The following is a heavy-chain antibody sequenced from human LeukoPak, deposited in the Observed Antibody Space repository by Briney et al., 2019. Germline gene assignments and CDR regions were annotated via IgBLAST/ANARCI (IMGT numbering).Heavy chain of an antibody. J-gene: IGHJ4*02. D-gene: IGHD3-10*01. Sequence: PGGSLRLSCAASGFTFSSYWMSWVRQAPGKGLEWVANIKQDGSEKYYVDSVKGRCTISRDNAKNSLYLQMNSLRAEDTAVYYCARRVPDYYGSGQFDYWGQGTLVTVSS. CDR2: IKQDGSEK. CDR3: ARRVPDYYGSGQFDY. CDR1: GFTFSSYW. V-gene: IGHV3-7*01.